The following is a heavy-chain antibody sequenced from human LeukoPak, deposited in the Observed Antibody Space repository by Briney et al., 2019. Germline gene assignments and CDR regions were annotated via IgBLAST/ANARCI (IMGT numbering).Heavy chain of an antibody. Sequence: GGSLRLSCAASGFTVSSNYMSWVRQAPGKGLEWVSVIYSGGSTYYADSVKGRFTISRDNSKNTLYPQMNSLRAEDTAVYYCAREVDYGDSLAFDYWGQGTLVTVSS. V-gene: IGHV3-53*01. J-gene: IGHJ4*02. CDR1: GFTVSSNY. D-gene: IGHD4-17*01. CDR3: AREVDYGDSLAFDY. CDR2: IYSGGST.